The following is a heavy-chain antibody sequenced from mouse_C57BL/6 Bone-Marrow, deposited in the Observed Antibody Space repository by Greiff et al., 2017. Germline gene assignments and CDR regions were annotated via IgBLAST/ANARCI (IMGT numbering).Heavy chain of an antibody. Sequence: EVQLKESGGDLVKPGGSLKLSCAASGFTFSSYGMSWVRQTPDKRLEWVATISSGGSYTYYPDSVKGRFTVSRDNAKNTLYLQMSSLKSEDTAMYYCARQGFAYWGQGTLVTVSA. J-gene: IGHJ3*01. CDR2: ISSGGSYT. CDR1: GFTFSSYG. V-gene: IGHV5-6*01. CDR3: ARQGFAY.